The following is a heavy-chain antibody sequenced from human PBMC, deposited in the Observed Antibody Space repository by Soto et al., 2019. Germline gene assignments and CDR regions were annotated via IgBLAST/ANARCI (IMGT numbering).Heavy chain of an antibody. J-gene: IGHJ3*02. CDR3: TIGSWSGEVFDI. Sequence: QVQLVQSGAEVKKPGSAVKVSCKDSGGTFSTYSKCWVRQAPGQGLEWMGRFIPMLGIANYAQTFQGRVTITADKSTGTAYMELSSLRSEDTALYYCTIGSWSGEVFDIWGQGTMVTVSS. CDR2: FIPMLGIA. V-gene: IGHV1-69*02. D-gene: IGHD2-21*01. CDR1: GGTFSTYS.